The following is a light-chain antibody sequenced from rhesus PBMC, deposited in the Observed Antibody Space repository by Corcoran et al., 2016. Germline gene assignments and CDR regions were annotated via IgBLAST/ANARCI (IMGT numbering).Light chain of an antibody. Sequence: DIQLTQSPSSLSASVGDTVTITCRASHSISRWLAWYQQRPGRAPNLLIYNTSTLQGGAPSKFRGNGSWTDFSLTISSLQSEDFAIYYCQQYNSRPFTFGPGTKLEI. J-gene: IGKJ3*01. CDR3: QQYNSRPFT. CDR1: HSISRW. V-gene: IGKV1-22*01. CDR2: NTS.